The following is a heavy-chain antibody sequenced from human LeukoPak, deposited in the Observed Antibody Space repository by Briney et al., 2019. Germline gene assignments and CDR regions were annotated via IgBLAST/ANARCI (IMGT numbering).Heavy chain of an antibody. Sequence: GPTLVKPTQTLTLTCTFSGFSLSTSGVGVGWIRQPPGKALEWLALLYWHDDKRYSPSLKSRLTITKDTSKNQVVLTMTNMDPVDTATYYCAHLQMPYYYDSSGYSYYFDYWGQGTLVTVSS. V-gene: IGHV2-5*01. CDR2: LYWHDDK. CDR3: AHLQMPYYYDSSGYSYYFDY. D-gene: IGHD3-22*01. CDR1: GFSLSTSGVG. J-gene: IGHJ4*02.